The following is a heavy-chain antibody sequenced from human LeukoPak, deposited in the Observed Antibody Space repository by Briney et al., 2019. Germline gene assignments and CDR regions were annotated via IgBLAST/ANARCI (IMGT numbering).Heavy chain of an antibody. D-gene: IGHD1-26*01. CDR2: TSSDGTAK. V-gene: IGHV3-30*18. CDR1: GFDFSGYG. Sequence: PGGSLTLSCAASGFDFSGYGMHWVRQAPGKGLEWVAITSSDGTAKFYTDSVEGRFTVSRDNSKNMLYLQMSTLRAEDTAVYYCAKAGRSYHNWLDPWGQGTLVTVSS. J-gene: IGHJ5*02. CDR3: AKAGRSYHNWLDP.